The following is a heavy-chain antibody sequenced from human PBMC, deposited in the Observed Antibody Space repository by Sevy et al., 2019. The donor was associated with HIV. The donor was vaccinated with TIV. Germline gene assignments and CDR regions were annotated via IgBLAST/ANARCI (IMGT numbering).Heavy chain of an antibody. CDR2: IKSKTDGGTT. CDR3: XXXXXXXXLSALLDY. V-gene: IGHV3-15*01. Sequence: GGSLRLSCAASGFTFSNAWMSWVRQAPGNGLEWVGRIKSKTDGGTTDYAAPVKGRFTISRDDSKNTLYLQMNSLKTXXXXXXXXXXXXXXXXLSALLDYWGQRTLVTVSS. CDR1: GFTFSNAW. J-gene: IGHJ4*02.